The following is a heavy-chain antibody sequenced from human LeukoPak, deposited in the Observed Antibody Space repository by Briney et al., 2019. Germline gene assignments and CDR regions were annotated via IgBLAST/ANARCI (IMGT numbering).Heavy chain of an antibody. CDR1: GFTFSSSA. CDR3: AKRPNYYDSSGYWVY. Sequence: PGRSLRPSCAASGFTFSSSAMSWVSQAPGNWLEWVSAISGSGGSTYYADSVKGRFTISRDNSKNTLYLQMNSLRAEDTAVYYCAKRPNYYDSSGYWVYWGQGTLVTVSS. V-gene: IGHV3-23*01. J-gene: IGHJ4*02. D-gene: IGHD3-22*01. CDR2: ISGSGGST.